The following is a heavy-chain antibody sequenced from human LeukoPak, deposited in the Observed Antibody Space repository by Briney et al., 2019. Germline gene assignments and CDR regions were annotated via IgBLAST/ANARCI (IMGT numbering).Heavy chain of an antibody. Sequence: GGSLRLSCAASGFTFSSYAMSWVRQAPGKGLEWVSAISRSGGSTYYADSVKGRFTISRDNSKNTLYLQMNSLRAEDTAVYYCAKDIAVAGYYFDYWGQGTLVTVSS. CDR1: GFTFSSYA. CDR3: AKDIAVAGYYFDY. CDR2: ISRSGGST. V-gene: IGHV3-23*01. D-gene: IGHD6-19*01. J-gene: IGHJ4*02.